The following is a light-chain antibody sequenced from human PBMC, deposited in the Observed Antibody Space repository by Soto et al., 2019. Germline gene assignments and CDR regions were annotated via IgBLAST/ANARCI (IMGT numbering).Light chain of an antibody. CDR2: STD. CDR1: SANIGNNF. V-gene: IGLV1-47*02. J-gene: IGLJ1*01. Sequence: QSVLTQPPSASGTPGQRVIISCSGTSANIGNNFVCWYQHLPGMAPKLLIYSTDQRPSGVPDRFSGSKSGTSASLAISGLRSEDEADYYCVEWHDSLSGLVFRNGTTVSVL. CDR3: VEWHDSLSGLV.